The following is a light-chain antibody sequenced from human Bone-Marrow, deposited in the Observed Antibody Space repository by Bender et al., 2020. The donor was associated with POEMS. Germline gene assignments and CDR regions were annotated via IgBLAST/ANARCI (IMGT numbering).Light chain of an antibody. CDR2: QDT. V-gene: IGLV3-1*01. CDR1: DLGDKY. Sequence: SYEVTQPPSVSVSPGQTASITCSGDDLGDKYVAWYQQKPGQSPVLVIYQDTKRPSGIPERFSGSNSGNTATLTISGTQAMDGADYYCQAWDTYSVIFGGGTKFTVL. CDR3: QAWDTYSVI. J-gene: IGLJ2*01.